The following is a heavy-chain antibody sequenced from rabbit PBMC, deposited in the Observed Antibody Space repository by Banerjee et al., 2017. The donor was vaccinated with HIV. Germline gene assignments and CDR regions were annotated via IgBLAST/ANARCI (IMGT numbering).Heavy chain of an antibody. CDR3: ARGDTGSRHSPFNL. V-gene: IGHV1S45*01. Sequence: QEQLEESGGDLVKPEGSLTLTCTASGFTLSSSYWIYWVRQAPGKGLEWIGCINTGDGSTYYASWAKGRFTITRSTSLNTVTLQMTSLTAADTATYFCARGDTGSRHSPFNLWGPGTLVTVS. CDR2: INTGDGST. J-gene: IGHJ4*01. D-gene: IGHD1-1*01. CDR1: GFTLSSSYW.